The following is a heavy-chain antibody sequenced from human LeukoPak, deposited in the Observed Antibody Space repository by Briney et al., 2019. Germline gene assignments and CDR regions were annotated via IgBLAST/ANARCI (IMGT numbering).Heavy chain of an antibody. CDR2: ISGSSSNT. D-gene: IGHD3-16*01. CDR3: ARATGSWGHDGFDI. Sequence: ASVKVSCKAYGYTYMSHGISWVRQAPGQGLEWMGWISGSSSNTNYAQRLQGRVTMTTDTSTTTAYMELRSLRSDDTAVYYCARATGSWGHDGFDIWGQGTMVTVSS. V-gene: IGHV1-18*01. J-gene: IGHJ3*02. CDR1: GYTYMSHG.